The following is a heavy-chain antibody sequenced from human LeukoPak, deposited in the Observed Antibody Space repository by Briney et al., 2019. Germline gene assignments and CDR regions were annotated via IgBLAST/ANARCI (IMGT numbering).Heavy chain of an antibody. V-gene: IGHV3-21*01. D-gene: IGHD6-19*01. CDR2: ISSSSSYI. CDR1: GLTLRSSG. Sequence: GGSVRLSCAESGLTLRSSGMIWVPQAPGKGMERVSSISSSSSYIYYADSVKGRFTISRDNAKNSLYLQMNSLRAEDTAVYYCARVSDSGWYKDAFDIWGQGTMVTVSS. J-gene: IGHJ3*02. CDR3: ARVSDSGWYKDAFDI.